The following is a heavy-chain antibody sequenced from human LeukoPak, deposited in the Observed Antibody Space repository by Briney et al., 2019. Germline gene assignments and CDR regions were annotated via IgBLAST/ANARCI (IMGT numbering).Heavy chain of an antibody. CDR1: GFTISSYW. V-gene: IGHV3-74*01. Sequence: QPGGSRRLSCAASGFTISSYWMHWVRQAPGKGLVWVSRINTDGSSTTYADSVKGRFTISRDNAKNTLYLQMNSLSAEDTAVYYCARGYSSSYRIDYWGQGTLVTVSS. D-gene: IGHD6-6*01. CDR3: ARGYSSSYRIDY. J-gene: IGHJ4*02. CDR2: INTDGSST.